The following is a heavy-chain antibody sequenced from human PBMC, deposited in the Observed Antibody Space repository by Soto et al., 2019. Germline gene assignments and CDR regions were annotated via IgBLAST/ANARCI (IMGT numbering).Heavy chain of an antibody. V-gene: IGHV4-39*07. CDR2: IYYSGST. CDR1: GGSISSSSYY. D-gene: IGHD2-15*01. J-gene: IGHJ5*02. CDR3: ARGFRYCSGGSCLSWFDP. Sequence: ASETLSLTCTVSGGSISSSSYYWGWIRQPPGKGLEWIGSIYYSGSTYYNPSLKSRVTISVGTSKNQFSLKLNSVTAADTAVYYCARGFRYCSGGSCLSWFDPWGQGTLVTVSS.